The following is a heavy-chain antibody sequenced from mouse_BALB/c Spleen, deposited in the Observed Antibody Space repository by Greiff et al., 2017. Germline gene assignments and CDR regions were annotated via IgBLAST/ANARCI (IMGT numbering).Heavy chain of an antibody. V-gene: IGHV3-1*02. Sequence: EVKLVESGPDLVKPSQSLSLTCTVSGYSITSGYSWHWIRQFPGNKLEWMGYRPYSGSTNYNPSLKSRISITRDTSKNQFFLQMNSVTTEDTATYYCARYTTEACFAYWGQGTLVTVSA. CDR2: RPYSGST. CDR3: ARYTTEACFAY. D-gene: IGHD1-1*01. CDR1: GYSITSGYS. J-gene: IGHJ3*01.